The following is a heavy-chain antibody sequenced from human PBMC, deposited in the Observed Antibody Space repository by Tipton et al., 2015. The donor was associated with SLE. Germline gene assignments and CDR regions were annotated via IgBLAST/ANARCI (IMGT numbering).Heavy chain of an antibody. CDR1: GDSITYHY. D-gene: IGHD5-24*01. CDR2: IYSSGST. J-gene: IGHJ4*02. Sequence: TLSLTCTVSGDSITYHYWGWVRQPAGKGLEWIGHIYSSGSTSYNPSLKSRVTMSVDTSKNQFSLKLSSVTAADTAVYYCATDSDGFDFWGQGAVVTVSS. CDR3: ATDSDGFDF. V-gene: IGHV4-4*07.